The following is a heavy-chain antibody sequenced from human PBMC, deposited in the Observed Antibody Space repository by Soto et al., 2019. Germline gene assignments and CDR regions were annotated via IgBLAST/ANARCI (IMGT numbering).Heavy chain of an antibody. Sequence: SVKVSCKASGGTVSSYAISWVRRAPGQGLEWMGGIIPIFGTANYAQKFQGRVTITADKSTSTAYMELSSLRSEDTAVYYCARERQWELLRYGMDVWGQGTTVTVSS. D-gene: IGHD1-26*01. J-gene: IGHJ6*02. CDR1: GGTVSSYA. CDR3: ARERQWELLRYGMDV. CDR2: IIPIFGTA. V-gene: IGHV1-69*06.